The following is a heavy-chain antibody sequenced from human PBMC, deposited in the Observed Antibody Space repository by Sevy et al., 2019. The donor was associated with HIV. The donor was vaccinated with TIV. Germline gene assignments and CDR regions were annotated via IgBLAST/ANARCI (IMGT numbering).Heavy chain of an antibody. J-gene: IGHJ6*02. V-gene: IGHV3-23*01. CDR3: AKDLGSGSYYYYYYYYGMDV. D-gene: IGHD3-10*01. CDR1: GFTFSSYA. CDR2: ISGSGGST. Sequence: GGSLRLSCAASGFTFSSYAMSWVRQAPGKGREWVSAISGSGGSTYYADSVKGRFTISRDNSKNTLYLQMNSLRAEDTAVYYCAKDLGSGSYYYYYYYYGMDVWGQGTTVTVSS.